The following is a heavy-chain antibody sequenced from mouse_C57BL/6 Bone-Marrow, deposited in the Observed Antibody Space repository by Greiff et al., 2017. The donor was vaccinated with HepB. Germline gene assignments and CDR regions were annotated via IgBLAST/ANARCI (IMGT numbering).Heavy chain of an antibody. CDR2: IHPNSGST. J-gene: IGHJ2*01. Sequence: VQLQQPGAELVKPGASVKLSCKASGYTFTSYWMHWVKQRPGQGLEWIGMIHPNSGSTNYNEKFKSKATLTVDKSSSTAYMQLSSLTSDDSAVYYCARSRAYYYGSSYLYWGQGTTLTVSS. CDR1: GYTFTSYW. V-gene: IGHV1-64*01. CDR3: ARSRAYYYGSSYLY. D-gene: IGHD1-1*01.